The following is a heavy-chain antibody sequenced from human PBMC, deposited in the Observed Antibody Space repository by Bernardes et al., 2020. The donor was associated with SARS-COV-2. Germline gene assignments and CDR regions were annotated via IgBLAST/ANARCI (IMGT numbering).Heavy chain of an antibody. CDR1: GGSISSGGYY. V-gene: IGHV4-61*08. Sequence: SETLSLTCTVSGGSISSGGYYWSWIRQHPGKGLEWIGYIYYSGSTNYNPSLKSRVTISVDTSKNQFSLKLSSVTAADTAVYYCASGGGPGDAFDIWGQGTMVTVSS. D-gene: IGHD3-16*01. J-gene: IGHJ3*02. CDR2: IYYSGST. CDR3: ASGGGPGDAFDI.